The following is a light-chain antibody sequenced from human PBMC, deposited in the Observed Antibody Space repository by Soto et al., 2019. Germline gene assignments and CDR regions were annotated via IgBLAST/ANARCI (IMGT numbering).Light chain of an antibody. CDR2: DAS. CDR1: QSISSW. CDR3: QQYSGT. J-gene: IGKJ2*01. V-gene: IGKV1-5*01. Sequence: DIQMTQSPSTLSASVGDRVTITCRASQSISSWLVWYQQKPGKAPKLLIYDASSLESGVPSRFSGSGSGTEFTLTISSLQPDDFATYYCQQYSGTFGQGTKLEIK.